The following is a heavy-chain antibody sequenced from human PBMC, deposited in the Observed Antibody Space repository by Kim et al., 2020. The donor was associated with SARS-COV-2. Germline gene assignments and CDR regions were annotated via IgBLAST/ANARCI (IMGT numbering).Heavy chain of an antibody. D-gene: IGHD2-15*01. CDR1: GDTFTNYY. CDR2: IFPSDGRT. Sequence: ASVKVSCKASGDTFTNYYMHWVRQAPGQGLEWMGIIFPSDGRTIYAQKFRDRVTMTRDTSTSTVYVELSSLTSEDTAVYYCAREMRGGNPWGDYWGPGTQVTVSS. CDR3: AREMRGGNPWGDY. V-gene: IGHV1-46*01. J-gene: IGHJ4*02.